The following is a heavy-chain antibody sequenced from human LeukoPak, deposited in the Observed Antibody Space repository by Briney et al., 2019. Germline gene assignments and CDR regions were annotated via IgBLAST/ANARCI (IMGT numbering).Heavy chain of an antibody. D-gene: IGHD5-12*01. V-gene: IGHV3-23*01. J-gene: IGHJ4*02. CDR2: ISGSGGST. Sequence: GGSLRLSCAAPGFTFSSYAMNWVRQAPGKGLEWVSGISGSGGSTYYADSVKGRFTISRDNSKNTLYLQMNNLRAEDTAVYYCAKDRWARGDQVATADSVHYWGQGTLVTVSS. CDR3: AKDRWARGDQVATADSVHY. CDR1: GFTFSSYA.